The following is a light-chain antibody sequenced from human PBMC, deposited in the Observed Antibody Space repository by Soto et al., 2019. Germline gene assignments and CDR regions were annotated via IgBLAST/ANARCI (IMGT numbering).Light chain of an antibody. CDR1: QDINNY. CDR3: QQYNNWPPGT. CDR2: DAS. J-gene: IGKJ1*01. Sequence: DIQMTQSPSSLSASVGDKVTITCQASQDINNYLNWYQQKPGKAPKLLIYDASHLETGVPSRFSGSGSGTDFTFAISSLQSEDFAVYYCQQYNNWPPGTFGQGTKVEIK. V-gene: IGKV1-33*01.